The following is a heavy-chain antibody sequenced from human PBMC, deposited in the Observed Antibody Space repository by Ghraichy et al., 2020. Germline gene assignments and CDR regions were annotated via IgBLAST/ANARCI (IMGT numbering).Heavy chain of an antibody. CDR2: IDWDDDK. D-gene: IGHD2-15*01. CDR3: ARIRREGYCSGGSCYRYFDY. CDR1: GFSLSTSGMC. J-gene: IGHJ4*02. V-gene: IGHV2-70*11. Sequence: SGPTLVKPTQTLTLTCTFSGFSLSTSGMCVSWIRQPPGKALEWLARIDWDDDKYYSTSLKTRLTISKDTSKNQVVLTMTNMDPVDTATYYCARIRREGYCSGGSCYRYFDYWGQGTLVTVSS.